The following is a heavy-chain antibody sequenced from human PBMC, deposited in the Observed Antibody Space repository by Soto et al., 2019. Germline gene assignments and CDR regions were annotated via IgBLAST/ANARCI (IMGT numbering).Heavy chain of an antibody. CDR2: ISSTTNYI. CDR1: GFTFTRYS. CDR3: ARESEDLASNFDY. V-gene: IGHV3-21*06. Sequence: PGGSLRLSCAASGFTFTRYSMNWVRQAPGKGLEWVSSISSTTNYIYYGDSMKGRFTISRDNAKNSLYLEMNSLRAEDTAVYYCARESEDLASNFDYWGQGTLVTVSS. J-gene: IGHJ4*02.